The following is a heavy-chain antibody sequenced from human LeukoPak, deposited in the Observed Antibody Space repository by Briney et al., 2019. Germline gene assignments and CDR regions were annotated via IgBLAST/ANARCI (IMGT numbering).Heavy chain of an antibody. CDR2: ISSSSSYI. CDR1: RFTFSTYT. J-gene: IGHJ4*02. V-gene: IGHV3-21*01. Sequence: GGSLRLSCAASRFTFSTYTMNWVRQAPGKGLEWVSSISSSSSYIYYADSVKGRFTISRDNAKNTLYLQMNSLRAEDSALYYCARDFPVAGTYYLDSWGQGTLVTVSS. D-gene: IGHD6-19*01. CDR3: ARDFPVAGTYYLDS.